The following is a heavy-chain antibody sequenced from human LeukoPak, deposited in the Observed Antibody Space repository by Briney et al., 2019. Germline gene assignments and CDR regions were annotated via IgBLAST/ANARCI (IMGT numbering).Heavy chain of an antibody. D-gene: IGHD2-2*01. CDR3: ARRPSWPSTSAFDI. Sequence: PLETLSLTCGVSGGSVSSISYFWGWIRQPPGKGLQWIGSIYYSGSAYYNPSLQSRVAISVDTSRNQFSLKLTSVTAADTAVYYCARRPSWPSTSAFDIWGRGTMVTVSP. CDR1: GGSVSSISYF. J-gene: IGHJ3*02. V-gene: IGHV4-39*01. CDR2: IYYSGSA.